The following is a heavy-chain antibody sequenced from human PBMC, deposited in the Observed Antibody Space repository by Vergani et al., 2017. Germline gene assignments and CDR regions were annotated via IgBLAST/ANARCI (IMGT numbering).Heavy chain of an antibody. J-gene: IGHJ6*02. Sequence: QVQLVQSGAEVKKPGASVKVSCKASGYTFTGYYMHWVRQAPGQGLEWMGWINPNSGGTNYAQKFQGRVTMTRDTSISTAYMELSRLRSDDTAVYYSARRGYSYGYEDYGMDVWGQGTTVTVSS. D-gene: IGHD5-18*01. CDR1: GYTFTGYY. V-gene: IGHV1-2*02. CDR2: INPNSGGT. CDR3: ARRGYSYGYEDYGMDV.